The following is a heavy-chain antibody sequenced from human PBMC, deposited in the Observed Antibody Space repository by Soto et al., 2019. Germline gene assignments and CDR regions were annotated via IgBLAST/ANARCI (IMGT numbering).Heavy chain of an antibody. D-gene: IGHD1-1*01. Sequence: QVQLQESGPGLVKPSQTLSLTCTVSGDSISSGGYYWTWIRQPPGKGLEWIGYIYYSGTTYYNPSLKSRVTMSRDTSTNQFSLKLTSVTAADTAVYYCARGWNAFDIWGQGTMVTVSS. CDR1: GDSISSGGYY. CDR3: ARGWNAFDI. CDR2: IYYSGTT. V-gene: IGHV4-30-4*01. J-gene: IGHJ3*02.